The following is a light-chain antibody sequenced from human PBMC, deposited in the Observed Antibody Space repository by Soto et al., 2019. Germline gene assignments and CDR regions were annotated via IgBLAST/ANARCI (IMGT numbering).Light chain of an antibody. CDR1: SSDVGGYNY. J-gene: IGLJ2*01. CDR3: CSYTSSSTPVV. Sequence: QSVLTQPASVSGSPGQSITVSCTGTSSDVGGYNYVCWYQQHPGKAPKLMISDVSNRPSGVSNRFSGSKSGNTASLTISGLQAEDEADYYCCSYTSSSTPVVFGGGTKLTVL. CDR2: DVS. V-gene: IGLV2-14*03.